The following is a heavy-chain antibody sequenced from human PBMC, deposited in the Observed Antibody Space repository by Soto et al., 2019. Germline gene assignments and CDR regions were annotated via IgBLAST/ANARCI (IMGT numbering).Heavy chain of an antibody. D-gene: IGHD4-4*01. J-gene: IGHJ6*02. Sequence: ASVKVSCKASGYTFTSYGVSWVRQAPGQGLEWMGWISAYNGNTNYAQKLQGRVTMTTDTSTSTAYMELRSLRSDDTAVYYCARSLTTVTTMDVWGQGTTVTVSS. V-gene: IGHV1-18*04. CDR2: ISAYNGNT. CDR3: ARSLTTVTTMDV. CDR1: GYTFTSYG.